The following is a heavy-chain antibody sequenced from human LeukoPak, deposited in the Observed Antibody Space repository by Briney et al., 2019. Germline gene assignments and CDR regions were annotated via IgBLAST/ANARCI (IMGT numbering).Heavy chain of an antibody. J-gene: IGHJ6*03. V-gene: IGHV4-39*07. D-gene: IGHD1-26*01. CDR2: IYYDGST. CDR3: ARVRYSGSPHYYYYYMDV. Sequence: SETLSLTCTVSGVSTSSTRYYWGWIRQPPGKGLEWIGNIYYDGSTYYNPSLKSRVAISVDTSKNQFSLKLSSVTAADTAVYYCARVRYSGSPHYYYYYMDVWGKGTTVTISS. CDR1: GVSTSSTRYY.